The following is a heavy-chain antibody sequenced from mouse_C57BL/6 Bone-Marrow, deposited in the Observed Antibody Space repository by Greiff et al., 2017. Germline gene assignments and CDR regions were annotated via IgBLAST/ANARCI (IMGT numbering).Heavy chain of an antibody. J-gene: IGHJ2*01. CDR3: ARHEGTRWDYFDY. CDR1: GYTFTEYT. D-gene: IGHD1-1*02. CDR2: FYPGSGSI. V-gene: IGHV1-62-2*01. Sequence: LVESGAELVKPGASVKLSCKASGYTFTEYTIHWVKQRSGQGLEWIGWFYPGSGSINYNETFKDKATLTADESSSTVYMELSRLTSEDSAVYFCARHEGTRWDYFDYWGQGTTLTVSS.